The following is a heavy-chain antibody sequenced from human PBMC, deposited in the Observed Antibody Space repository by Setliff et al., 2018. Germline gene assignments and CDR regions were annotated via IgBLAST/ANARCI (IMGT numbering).Heavy chain of an antibody. CDR1: DDSISSRHYY. V-gene: IGHV4-61*09. Sequence: PSETLSLTCTVSDDSISSRHYYWSWIRQPAGKGLEWLGQIYTSWSTNYNPSLKSRVTISVDTSKNQSSLKLSSVTAADTAVYYCARHVGPSIAARHFLYYYYYYMDVWGKGTTVTVSS. CDR3: ARHVGPSIAARHFLYYYYYYMDV. CDR2: IYTSWST. D-gene: IGHD6-6*01. J-gene: IGHJ6*03.